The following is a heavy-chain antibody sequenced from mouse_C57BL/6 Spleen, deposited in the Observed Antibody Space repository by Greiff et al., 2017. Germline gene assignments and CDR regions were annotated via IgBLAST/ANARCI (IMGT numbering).Heavy chain of an antibody. J-gene: IGHJ2*01. V-gene: IGHV1-42*01. Sequence: VQLKESGPELVKPGASVKISCKASGYSFTGYYMNWVKQSPEKSLEWIGEINPSTGGTTYNQKFKAKATLTVDKSSSTAYLQLKSLTSEDSAVYYCARGKSSYYFDYWGQGTTLTVSS. CDR2: INPSTGGT. CDR1: GYSFTGYY. CDR3: ARGKSSYYFDY.